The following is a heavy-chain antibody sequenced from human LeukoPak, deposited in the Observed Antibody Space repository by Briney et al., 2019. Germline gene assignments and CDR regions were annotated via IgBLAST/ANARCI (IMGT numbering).Heavy chain of an antibody. D-gene: IGHD3-22*01. CDR2: INPNSGGT. CDR3: ARGPKGTYSYDNTDSYYFDY. J-gene: IGHJ4*02. Sequence: ASVKVSCKASGYTFTGYYMHWVRQAPGQGLEWMGWINPNSGGTNYAQKFQGRVTMTRDTSISTAYMELSRLRSDDTAVYYCARGPKGTYSYDNTDSYYFDYWGQGTLVTVSS. V-gene: IGHV1-2*02. CDR1: GYTFTGYY.